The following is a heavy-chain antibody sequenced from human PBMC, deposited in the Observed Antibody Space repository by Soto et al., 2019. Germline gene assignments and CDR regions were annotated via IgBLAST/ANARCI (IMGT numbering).Heavy chain of an antibody. CDR2: MNPNSGDT. CDR1: FTSYD. D-gene: IGHD6-19*01. CDR3: ARGPGSSDWRFSYYYMDV. J-gene: IGHJ6*02. Sequence: QVQLVQSGAEVKKPGASVKVSCTFTSYDINWVRQAPGQGLEGMAWMNPNSGDTRYAQKLQGRVTMTRNTSSFTAYMELSSLRSEDTAVYYCARGPGSSDWRFSYYYMDVWGQGTRVTVSS. V-gene: IGHV1-8*01.